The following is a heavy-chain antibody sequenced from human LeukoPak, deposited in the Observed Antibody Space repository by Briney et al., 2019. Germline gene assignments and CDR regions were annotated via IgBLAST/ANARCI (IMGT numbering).Heavy chain of an antibody. Sequence: SETLSLTCAVYGGSFSGYYWSWIRQPPGKGLEWIGEINHSGSTNYNPSLKSRVTISVDTSKNQFSLRLSSVTAADTAVYYCPRGSYYFNYWGQGTLVTVSS. D-gene: IGHD1-26*01. V-gene: IGHV4-34*01. J-gene: IGHJ4*02. CDR1: GGSFSGYY. CDR3: PRGSYYFNY. CDR2: INHSGST.